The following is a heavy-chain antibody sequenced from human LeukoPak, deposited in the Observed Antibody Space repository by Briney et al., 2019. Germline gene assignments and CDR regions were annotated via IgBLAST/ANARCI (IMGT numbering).Heavy chain of an antibody. D-gene: IGHD4-17*01. CDR3: AKEIWPTVTPPGHTHFDY. Sequence: PGRSLRLSCAASGFTFSSYVMHGLSQAPGKELEGVAIISYDGSNEYYADSVKGRFTISRDNSKDTLCLQMNSLRAEDTAVYYCAKEIWPTVTPPGHTHFDYWGQRTLVTVSS. J-gene: IGHJ4*02. CDR2: ISYDGSNE. CDR1: GFTFSSYV. V-gene: IGHV3-30*04.